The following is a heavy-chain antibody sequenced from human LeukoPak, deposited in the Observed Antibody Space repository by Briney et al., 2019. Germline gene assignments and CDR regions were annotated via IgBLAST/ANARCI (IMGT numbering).Heavy chain of an antibody. Sequence: GGSLRLSCAASEFSVGSNYMTWVRQAPGKGLEWVSLIYSGGSTYYADSVKGRFTISRDNSKDTLYLQMNSLRAADTAVYYCAKGGFTGSDMDVWGKGTTVTVSS. D-gene: IGHD2-8*02. J-gene: IGHJ6*03. CDR2: IYSGGST. V-gene: IGHV3-66*01. CDR1: EFSVGSNY. CDR3: AKGGFTGSDMDV.